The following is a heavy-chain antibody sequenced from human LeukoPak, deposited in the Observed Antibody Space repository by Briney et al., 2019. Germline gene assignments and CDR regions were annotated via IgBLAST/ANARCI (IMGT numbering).Heavy chain of an antibody. CDR3: ASDPPYTSSSAW. V-gene: IGHV1-58*01. CDR2: ILVGSGNT. Sequence: SVTVSCKASGFTFTSTAVRWVRQARGQRLEWIGWILVGSGNTNYAQMFQERVTLTWDVSTSTAYMVLSSLRSEDTAIYYCASDPPYTSSSAWWGQGTLVTVSS. J-gene: IGHJ4*02. CDR1: GFTFTSTA. D-gene: IGHD2-2*01.